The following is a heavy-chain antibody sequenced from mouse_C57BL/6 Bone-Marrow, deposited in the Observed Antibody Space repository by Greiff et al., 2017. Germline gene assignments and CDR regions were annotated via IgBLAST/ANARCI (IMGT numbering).Heavy chain of an antibody. CDR1: GFNIKNTY. D-gene: IGHD1-1*01. Sequence: VQLQQSVAELVRPGASVKLSCTASGFNIKNTYMPWVKQRPEQGREWIGRIDPANGNTKYAPKFQGKATLTADTSSNTAYLQRSRLTSEDTAIYYWARGCYGSTLYWCFDVWGTGATVTVAS. V-gene: IGHV14-3*01. J-gene: IGHJ1*03. CDR2: IDPANGNT. CDR3: ARGCYGSTLYWCFDV.